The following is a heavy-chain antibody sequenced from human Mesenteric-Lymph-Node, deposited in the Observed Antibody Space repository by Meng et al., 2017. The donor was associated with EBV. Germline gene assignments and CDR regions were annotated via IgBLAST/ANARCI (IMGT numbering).Heavy chain of an antibody. CDR1: GESLRDNY. J-gene: IGHJ5*02. Sequence: QVQVQEWGAGLLKPSETLSFICTSYGESLRDNYWRRIRQPPGKGPQWIGEMNHDGRANYNPSLKSRVTMSVDTSKNQLSLKLSSVTAADTAIYYCARLVVDPIDNWFDPWGQGTLVTVSS. D-gene: IGHD2-15*01. V-gene: IGHV4-34*01. CDR3: ARLVVDPIDNWFDP. CDR2: MNHDGRA.